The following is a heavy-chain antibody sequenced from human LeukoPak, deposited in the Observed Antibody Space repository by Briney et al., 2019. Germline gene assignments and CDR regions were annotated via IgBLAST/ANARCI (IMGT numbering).Heavy chain of an antibody. CDR1: GYTFTGYY. J-gene: IGHJ4*02. Sequence: ASVKVSCKASGYTFTGYYMHWVRQAPGQGLELMGRINPNSGGTNYAQKFQGRVTMTRDTSISTAYMELSRLRSDDTAVYYCARDRSSSSWYSDFDYWGQGTLVTVSS. V-gene: IGHV1-2*06. D-gene: IGHD6-13*01. CDR3: ARDRSSSSWYSDFDY. CDR2: INPNSGGT.